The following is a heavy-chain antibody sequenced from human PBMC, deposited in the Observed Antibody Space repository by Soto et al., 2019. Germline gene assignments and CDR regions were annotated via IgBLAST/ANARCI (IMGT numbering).Heavy chain of an antibody. Sequence: SQTLSLTCVISGDSVSSNSAAWNLIRQSPSRGLEWLGRTYYRSKWYNDYAVSVKSRITINPDTSKNQFSLQLNSVTPEDTAVYYCARAPWLVSPFDYWGQGTLVTVYS. CDR3: ARAPWLVSPFDY. D-gene: IGHD6-19*01. J-gene: IGHJ4*02. V-gene: IGHV6-1*01. CDR1: GDSVSSNSAA. CDR2: TYYRSKWYN.